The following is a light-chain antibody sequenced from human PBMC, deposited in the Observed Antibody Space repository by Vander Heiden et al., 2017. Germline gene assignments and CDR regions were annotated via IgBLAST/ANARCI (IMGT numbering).Light chain of an antibody. V-gene: IGLV3-21*02. J-gene: IGLJ3*02. CDR3: QVWDSSTNHWV. Sequence: SYVLTQPPSASVAPGQTATLTCERYNIGTKSVQWDQQKPGQAPVLVIYDNTDRPSGIPERFSGSNSGNTATLTISRVEAGDEADYYCQVWDSSTNHWVFGGGTRLTVL. CDR1: NIGTKS. CDR2: DNT.